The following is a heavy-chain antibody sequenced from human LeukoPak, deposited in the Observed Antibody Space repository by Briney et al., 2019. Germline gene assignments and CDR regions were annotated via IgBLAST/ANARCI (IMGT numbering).Heavy chain of an antibody. V-gene: IGHV3-30*02. CDR1: GFTFSSYG. J-gene: IGHJ4*02. CDR2: IRYDGSNK. CDR3: ARLLFGVVTYIDY. D-gene: IGHD3-3*01. Sequence: GGSLRLSCAASGFTFSSYGMHWVRQAPGKGLEWVAFIRYDGSNKYYADSVKGRFTISRDNAKNTLYLQVNSLRAEDTAVYYCARLLFGVVTYIDYWGQGTLVTVSS.